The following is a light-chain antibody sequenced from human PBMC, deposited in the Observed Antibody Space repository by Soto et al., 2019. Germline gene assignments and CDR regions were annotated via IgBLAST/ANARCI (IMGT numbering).Light chain of an antibody. CDR2: EVS. Sequence: QSVLNQPPSGSGSPGQSVTISCPGTSSDVGNYNRVSWYQQPPGTAPKLMIYEVSNRPSGVPDRFSGSKSGNTASLTISGLQAEDEADYYCTSYTSSNTYVFGTGTKVTV. CDR3: TSYTSSNTYV. J-gene: IGLJ1*01. CDR1: SSDVGNYNR. V-gene: IGLV2-18*02.